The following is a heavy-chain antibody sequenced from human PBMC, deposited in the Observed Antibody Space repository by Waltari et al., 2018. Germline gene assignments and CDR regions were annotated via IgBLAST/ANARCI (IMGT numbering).Heavy chain of an antibody. CDR3: ARGRRPLILGKPNWFDP. J-gene: IGHJ5*02. V-gene: IGHV1-8*01. Sequence: QVQLVQSGAEVKKPGASVKVSCKASGYTFTSYDINWLRQATGQGLEWMGWMNPNSGNTGYAQKFQGRVTMTRNTSISTAYMELSSLRSEDTAVYYCARGRRPLILGKPNWFDPWGQGTLVTVSS. CDR2: MNPNSGNT. D-gene: IGHD3-16*01. CDR1: GYTFTSYD.